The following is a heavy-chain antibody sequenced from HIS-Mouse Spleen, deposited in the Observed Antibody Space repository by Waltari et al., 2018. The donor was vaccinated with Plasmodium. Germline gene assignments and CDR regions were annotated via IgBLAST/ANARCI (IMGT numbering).Heavy chain of an antibody. Sequence: QVQLVQSGAEVKKPGASVKVSCKASGYTFTSYYMHWVRQVPGQGLEWMGIINPRGGSTSYAQKFQGRVTMTRDTSTSTVYMELSSLRSEDTAVYYCARDCGSPGSSSSYYYGMDVWGQGTTVTVSS. CDR2: INPRGGST. D-gene: IGHD6-6*01. CDR1: GYTFTSYY. CDR3: ARDCGSPGSSSSYYYGMDV. V-gene: IGHV1-46*03. J-gene: IGHJ6*02.